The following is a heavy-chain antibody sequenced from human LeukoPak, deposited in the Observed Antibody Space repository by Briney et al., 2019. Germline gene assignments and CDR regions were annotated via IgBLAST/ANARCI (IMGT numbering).Heavy chain of an antibody. J-gene: IGHJ5*02. CDR1: GFTFDDYA. Sequence: GGSLRLSCAASGFTFDDYAMHWVRHAPGKGLEWVSGISWNSGSIGYADSVKGRFTISRDNAKNSLYLQMNSLRAEDTALYYCAKGPTVTTFGVEGWFDPWGQGTLVTVSS. CDR3: AKGPTVTTFGVEGWFDP. D-gene: IGHD4-17*01. CDR2: ISWNSGSI. V-gene: IGHV3-9*01.